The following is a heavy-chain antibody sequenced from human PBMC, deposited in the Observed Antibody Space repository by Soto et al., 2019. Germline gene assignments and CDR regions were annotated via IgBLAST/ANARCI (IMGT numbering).Heavy chain of an antibody. CDR2: ISWDGGIT. CDR1: GFSFEDYT. CDR3: ARDSYDILTGQKRYFDF. J-gene: IGHJ4*02. V-gene: IGHV3-43*01. Sequence: PVGSVRLSCAASGFSFEDYTMHWVRQGPGKGPEWISLISWDGGITDYSDSVKGRFISSRDNSKNSLFLEMNSLTSEDAAMYFCARDSYDILTGQKRYFDFWGQGTLVTVSS. D-gene: IGHD3-9*01.